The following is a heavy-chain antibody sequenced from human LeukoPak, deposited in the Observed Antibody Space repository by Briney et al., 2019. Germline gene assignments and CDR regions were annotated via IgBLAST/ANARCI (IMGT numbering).Heavy chain of an antibody. Sequence: SETLSLTCTVSGGSISSYYWSWIRQPPGKGLEWIGYIYYSGSSNYNPSLKSRVTISVDTSKNQFSLKLSSVTAADTAVYYCARGPNWFDPWGQGTLVTVSS. V-gene: IGHV4-59*01. CDR1: GGSISSYY. CDR2: IYYSGSS. CDR3: ARGPNWFDP. J-gene: IGHJ5*02.